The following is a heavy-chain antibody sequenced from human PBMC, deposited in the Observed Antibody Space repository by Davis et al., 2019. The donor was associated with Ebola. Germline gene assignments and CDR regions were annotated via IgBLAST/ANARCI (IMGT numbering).Heavy chain of an antibody. D-gene: IGHD3-22*01. V-gene: IGHV5-10-1*01. CDR3: ARGSRSYYDSSGYYS. CDR1: GYSFTSYW. J-gene: IGHJ4*02. Sequence: PGGSLRLSCKGSGYSFTSYWISWVRQMPGKGLEWMGRIDPSDSYTDYSPSFQGHVTLSADKSISTAYLQWSSLKASDTAMYYCARGSRSYYDSSGYYSWGQGTLVTVSS. CDR2: IDPSDSYT.